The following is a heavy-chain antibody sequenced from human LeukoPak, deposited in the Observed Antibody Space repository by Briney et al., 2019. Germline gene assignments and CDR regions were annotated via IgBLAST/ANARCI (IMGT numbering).Heavy chain of an antibody. D-gene: IGHD6-13*01. CDR1: GGTFSSYA. CDR2: IIPIFGTA. Sequence: SVKVSCKASGGTFSSYAISWVRQAPGQGLEWMGGIIPIFGTANYAQKFQGRVTITTDESTSTAYMELSSLRSEDTAVYYCAILAAAGPAHQGPRHNAFDIWGQGTMVTVSS. V-gene: IGHV1-69*05. J-gene: IGHJ3*02. CDR3: AILAAAGPAHQGPRHNAFDI.